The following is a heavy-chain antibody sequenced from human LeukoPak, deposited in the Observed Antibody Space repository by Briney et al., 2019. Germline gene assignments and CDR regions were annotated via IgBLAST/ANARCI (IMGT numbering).Heavy chain of an antibody. V-gene: IGHV3-9*01. CDR2: ISWNSGSI. CDR1: GFTFDDYA. D-gene: IGHD6-19*01. CDR3: ARDERGGWYYFDY. Sequence: GGSLRLSCAASGFTFDDYAMHWVRQAPGKGLEWVSGISWNSGSIGYADSVKGRFTISRDNAKNSLYLQMNSLRAEDTAVYYCARDERGGWYYFDYWGQGTLVTVSS. J-gene: IGHJ4*02.